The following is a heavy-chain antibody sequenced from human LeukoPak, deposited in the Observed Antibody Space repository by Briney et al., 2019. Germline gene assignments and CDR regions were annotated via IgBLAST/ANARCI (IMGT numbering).Heavy chain of an antibody. J-gene: IGHJ4*02. CDR2: ISGSGGST. V-gene: IGHV3-23*01. Sequence: GRSLRLSCAASGFTFSSYAMNWVRQAPGKGLEWVSAISGSGGSTYYADSVKGRFTISRDNSKTTLYLQMNSLRAEDTAVYYCAKGYCSSTSCSIDYWGQGTLVTVSS. CDR1: GFTFSSYA. CDR3: AKGYCSSTSCSIDY. D-gene: IGHD2-2*01.